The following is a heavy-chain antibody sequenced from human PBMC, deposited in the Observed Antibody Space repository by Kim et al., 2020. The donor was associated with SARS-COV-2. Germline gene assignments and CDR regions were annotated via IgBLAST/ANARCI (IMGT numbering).Heavy chain of an antibody. CDR3: TTVGGSSWLFDI. J-gene: IGHJ3*02. D-gene: IGHD6-13*01. V-gene: IGHV3-15*01. Sequence: DYAAPMRGRITISRDDSKNTLYLQMNSLKTEDTAVYYCTTVGGSSWLFDIWGQGTMVTVSS.